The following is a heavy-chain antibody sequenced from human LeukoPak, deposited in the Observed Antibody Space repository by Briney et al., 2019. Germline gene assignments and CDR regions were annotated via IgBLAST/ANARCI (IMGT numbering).Heavy chain of an antibody. CDR1: GFTFSDFY. V-gene: IGHV3-11*03. J-gene: IGHJ6*02. D-gene: IGHD2-21*02. CDR3: ARTAREPDV. Sequence: PGGSLRLSCAASGFTFSDFYMSWLRQAPGRGLEYISYISGTSSDTNYADYVKGRFTISRDNAKNSLYLQMNSLRADDTAVYYCARTAREPDVRGQGTTVTVSS. CDR2: ISGTSSDT.